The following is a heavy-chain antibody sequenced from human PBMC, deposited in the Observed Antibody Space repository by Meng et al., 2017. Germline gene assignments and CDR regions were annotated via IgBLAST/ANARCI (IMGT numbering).Heavy chain of an antibody. CDR3: ARELAAAGPIDY. CDR2: IYHSGST. D-gene: IGHD6-13*01. CDR1: GYSISSGYY. J-gene: IGHJ4*02. Sequence: GSLRLSCTVSGYSISSGYYWGWIRQPPGKGLEWIGSIYHSGSTYYNPSLKSRVTISVDTSENQFSLKLSSVTAADTAVYYCARELAAAGPIDYWGQGTLVTVSS. V-gene: IGHV4-38-2*02.